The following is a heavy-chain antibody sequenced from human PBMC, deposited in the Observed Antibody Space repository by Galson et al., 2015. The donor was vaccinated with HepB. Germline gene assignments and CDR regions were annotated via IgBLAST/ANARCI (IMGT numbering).Heavy chain of an antibody. CDR3: TRVPPRVYYDSSGYYFNWFDP. CDR1: GYTFTGCY. CDR2: IDPNSGDT. Sequence: SVKVSCKASGYTFTGCYMHWVRQAPGQGLDWMGRIDPNSGDTSYAQKFQGRVTMTRDTSISTAHMALSRLRSDDTAVYYCTRVPPRVYYDSSGYYFNWFDPWGQGTLVIVSS. J-gene: IGHJ5*02. V-gene: IGHV1-2*06. D-gene: IGHD3-22*01.